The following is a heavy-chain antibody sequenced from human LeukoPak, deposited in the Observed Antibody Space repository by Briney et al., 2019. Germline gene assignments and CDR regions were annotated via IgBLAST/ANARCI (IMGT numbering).Heavy chain of an antibody. V-gene: IGHV1-69*04. CDR3: ASPTQEYYYYGMDV. CDR2: IIPILGIA. J-gene: IGHJ6*02. CDR1: GGTFSSYA. Sequence: SVKVSCKASGGTFSSYAISWVRQAPGQGLEWMGRIIPILGIANYAQKFQGRVTITADKSTSTAYMELSSLRSEDTAVYYCASPTQEYYYYGMDVWGQGTTVTVSS.